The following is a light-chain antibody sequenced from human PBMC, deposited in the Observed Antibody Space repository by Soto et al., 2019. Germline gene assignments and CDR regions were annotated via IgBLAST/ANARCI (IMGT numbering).Light chain of an antibody. CDR1: QSVSSSY. V-gene: IGKV3-20*01. Sequence: EIVLTQSPGTLSLSPGERATLSCRASQSVSSSYLAWYQQKPGQAPRLLIYGASSRATGIPDRFSGSGSGTDFTLTISILEPEDFAVYYCQQYGSSPPLTFGGGTKVDIK. CDR2: GAS. J-gene: IGKJ4*01. CDR3: QQYGSSPPLT.